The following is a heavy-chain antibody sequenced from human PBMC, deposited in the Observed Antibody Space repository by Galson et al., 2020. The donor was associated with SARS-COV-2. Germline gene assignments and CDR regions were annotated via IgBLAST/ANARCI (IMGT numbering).Heavy chain of an antibody. CDR3: ARYQLLSRWFDP. CDR2: IYYSGST. Sequence: SETLSLTCTVSGGSVSSGSYYWSWIRQPPGKGLEWIGYIYYSGSTNYNPSLKSRVTISVDTSKNQFSLKLSSVTAADTAVYYCARYQLLSRWFDPWGQGTLVTVSS. D-gene: IGHD2-2*01. V-gene: IGHV4-61*01. J-gene: IGHJ5*02. CDR1: GGSVSSGSYY.